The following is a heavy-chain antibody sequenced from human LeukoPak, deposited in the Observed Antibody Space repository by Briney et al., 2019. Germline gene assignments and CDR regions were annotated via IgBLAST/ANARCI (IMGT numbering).Heavy chain of an antibody. CDR1: GGSISSGDYY. D-gene: IGHD5-12*01. Sequence: SETLSLTCTVSGGSISSGDYYWSWIRQPPGKGLEWIGYTYYSGSTYYNPSLKSRVTISVDTSKNQFSLKLSSVTAADTAVYYCARDGLYSGYDFGGKSSWFDPWGQGTLVTVSS. CDR3: ARDGLYSGYDFGGKSSWFDP. V-gene: IGHV4-30-4*08. CDR2: TYYSGST. J-gene: IGHJ5*02.